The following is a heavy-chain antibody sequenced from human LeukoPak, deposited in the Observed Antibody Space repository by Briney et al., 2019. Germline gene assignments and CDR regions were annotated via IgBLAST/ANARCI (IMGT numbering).Heavy chain of an antibody. CDR2: IYSGGST. D-gene: IGHD4-23*01. CDR3: ATAWVVTGLLYFDY. J-gene: IGHJ4*02. Sequence: PGGSLRLSCAAFGFTVSSNYMSWVRQAPGKGLEWVSVIYSGGSTYYADSVKGRFTISRDNSKNTLYLQMNSLRAEDTAVYYCATAWVVTGLLYFDYWGQGTLVTVSS. V-gene: IGHV3-66*01. CDR1: GFTVSSNY.